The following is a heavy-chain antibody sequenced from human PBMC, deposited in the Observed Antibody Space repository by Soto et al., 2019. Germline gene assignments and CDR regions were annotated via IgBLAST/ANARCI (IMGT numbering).Heavy chain of an antibody. CDR2: IYHNGST. CDR1: GGSISSGGYS. V-gene: IGHV4-30-2*01. D-gene: IGHD5-18*01. Sequence: LSLTCAVSGGSISSGGYSWSWLRQPPGKCLEWIGDIYHNGSTYYNPSLKSRVTISLDRSKNQFSLKLSSVTAADTAVYYCARDTAMVFFDYWGQGTLVTVSS. J-gene: IGHJ4*02. CDR3: ARDTAMVFFDY.